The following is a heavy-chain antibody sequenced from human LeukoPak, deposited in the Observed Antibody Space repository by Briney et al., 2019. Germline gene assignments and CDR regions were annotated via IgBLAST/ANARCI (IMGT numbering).Heavy chain of an antibody. CDR3: AKRGAEVGATVAPGDY. CDR1: GFSFSSYA. Sequence: GGSLRLSCAASGFSFSSYAMSWVRQAPGKGLEWVSGISYSGGSTYYADSVKGRFTISSDNSKNTLYLQMNSLRAEDTAVYYCAKRGAEVGATVAPGDYWGQGTLVTVSS. J-gene: IGHJ4*02. D-gene: IGHD1-26*01. V-gene: IGHV3-23*01. CDR2: ISYSGGST.